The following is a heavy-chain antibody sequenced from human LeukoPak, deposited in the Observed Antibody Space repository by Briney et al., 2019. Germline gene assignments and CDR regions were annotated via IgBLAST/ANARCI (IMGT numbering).Heavy chain of an antibody. CDR2: IYPGDSGT. CDR1: GYSFTTYW. D-gene: IGHD2-2*01. J-gene: IGHJ4*02. CDR3: ARRQGCSSTSCPPDY. V-gene: IGHV5-51*01. Sequence: GESLKISCRGSGYSFTTYWIGWVRQMPGKGLEWMGIIYPGDSGTRYSPSFQGQVTMSAAKSINTAYLQWSSLKASDTAMYYCARRQGCSSTSCPPDYWGQGTLVTVSS.